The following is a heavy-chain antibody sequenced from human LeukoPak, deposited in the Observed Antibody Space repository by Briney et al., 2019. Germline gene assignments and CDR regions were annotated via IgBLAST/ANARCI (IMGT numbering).Heavy chain of an antibody. Sequence: GESLRLSCAASGFTFSTYSMNWVRQAPGKGLEWVSSISSAGTYTHYADSVKGRFTISRDNAKNTLYLQMNSLRAEDTAVYYCAGLTGDAIDYWGQGNLVTVSS. D-gene: IGHD7-27*01. CDR1: GFTFSTYS. CDR3: AGLTGDAIDY. J-gene: IGHJ4*02. CDR2: ISSAGTYT. V-gene: IGHV3-21*01.